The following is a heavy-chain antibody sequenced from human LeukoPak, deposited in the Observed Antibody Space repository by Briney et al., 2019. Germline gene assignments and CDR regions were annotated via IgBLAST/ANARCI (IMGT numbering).Heavy chain of an antibody. V-gene: IGHV1-46*01. CDR3: ARDSEYYDSSGYPDY. D-gene: IGHD3-22*01. J-gene: IGHJ4*02. CDR1: GYTFTGYY. Sequence: GASVKVSCKASGYTFTGYYMHWVRQAPGQGLEWMGIINPSGGSTSYAQKFQGRVTMTRDMSTSTVYMELSSLRSEDTAVYYCARDSEYYDSSGYPDYWGQGTLVTVSS. CDR2: INPSGGST.